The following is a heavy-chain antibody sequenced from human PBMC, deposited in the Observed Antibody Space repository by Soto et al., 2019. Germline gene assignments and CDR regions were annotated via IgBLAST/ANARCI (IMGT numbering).Heavy chain of an antibody. CDR2: IHYNGNT. Sequence: PSETLSLTCTVSGVFINNYYWGWIRQPPGKGLEYIGYIHYNGNTNYNPSLKSRVTMSVDTSKNQFSLRLSSVTSADTAFYYCARHDGSGTSSFDYWGQGTLVTVSS. J-gene: IGHJ4*02. V-gene: IGHV4-59*08. CDR1: GVFINNYY. CDR3: ARHDGSGTSSFDY. D-gene: IGHD3-10*01.